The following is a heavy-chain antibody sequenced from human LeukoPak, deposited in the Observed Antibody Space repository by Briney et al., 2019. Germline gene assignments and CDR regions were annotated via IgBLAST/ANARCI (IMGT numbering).Heavy chain of an antibody. CDR3: ARLPRKGYYGSGSYPLLDY. CDR2: IYYSGST. Sequence: SETLSLTCTVSGGSISSSSYYWGWLRQPPGKGLEWIGSIYYSGSTYYNPSLKSRVTISVDTSKNQFSLKLSSVTAADTAVYYCARLPRKGYYGSGSYPLLDYWGQGTLVTVSS. D-gene: IGHD3-10*01. CDR1: GGSISSSSYY. J-gene: IGHJ4*02. V-gene: IGHV4-39*01.